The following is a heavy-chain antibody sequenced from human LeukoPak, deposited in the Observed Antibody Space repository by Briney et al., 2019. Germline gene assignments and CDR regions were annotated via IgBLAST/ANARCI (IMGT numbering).Heavy chain of an antibody. D-gene: IGHD3-10*01. Sequence: ASVKVSCKASGYTFTSYDINWVRQATGQGLEWMGWMNPNSGNTGYAQKFQGRVTMTRNTSISTAYMELSSLRSEDTAVYYCARGITRGSGSYFWPTSVYYYYYMDVWGKGTTVTISS. CDR1: GYTFTSYD. CDR3: ARGITRGSGSYFWPTSVYYYYYMDV. V-gene: IGHV1-8*01. J-gene: IGHJ6*03. CDR2: MNPNSGNT.